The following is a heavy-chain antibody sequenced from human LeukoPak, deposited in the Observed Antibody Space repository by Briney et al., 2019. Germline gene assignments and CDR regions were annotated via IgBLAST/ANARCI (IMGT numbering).Heavy chain of an antibody. J-gene: IGHJ4*02. V-gene: IGHV3-33*01. Sequence: GGSLRLSCAASGFTFSSYGMHWVRQAPGKGLEWVAVIWYDGSNKYYADSVKGRFTISRDNSKNTLYLQMNSLRAEDTAVYYCARDQYSSGWYLIDYWGQGTLVTVAS. CDR3: ARDQYSSGWYLIDY. CDR2: IWYDGSNK. D-gene: IGHD6-19*01. CDR1: GFTFSSYG.